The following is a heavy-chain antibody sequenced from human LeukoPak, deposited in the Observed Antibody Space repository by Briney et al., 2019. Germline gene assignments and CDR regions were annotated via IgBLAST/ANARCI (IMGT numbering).Heavy chain of an antibody. V-gene: IGHV3-74*01. CDR3: AREGEMATIFDY. CDR1: GFTFSSYG. D-gene: IGHD5-24*01. CDR2: INSDGINT. J-gene: IGHJ4*02. Sequence: GGSLRLSCAASGFTFSSYGMHWVRQAPGKGLVWVSRINSDGINTSYADSVKGRFTISRDNAKNTLNLQMNSLRAEDTAVYYCAREGEMATIFDYWGQGTLVTVSS.